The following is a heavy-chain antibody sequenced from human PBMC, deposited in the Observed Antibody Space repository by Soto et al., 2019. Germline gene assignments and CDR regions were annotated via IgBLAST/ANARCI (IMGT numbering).Heavy chain of an antibody. J-gene: IGHJ4*02. CDR1: GGSISSYY. D-gene: IGHD6-25*01. Sequence: SETLSLTCTVSGGSISSYYWSWIRQPPGKGLEWIGYIYYSGSTNYNPSLKSRVTISVDTSKNQFSLKLSSVTAADTAVYYCAREVERTFDYWGQGTLVTVSS. V-gene: IGHV4-59*01. CDR2: IYYSGST. CDR3: AREVERTFDY.